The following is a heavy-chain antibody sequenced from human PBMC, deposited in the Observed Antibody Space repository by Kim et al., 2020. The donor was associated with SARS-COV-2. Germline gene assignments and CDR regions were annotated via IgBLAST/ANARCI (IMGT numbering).Heavy chain of an antibody. Sequence: GGSLRLSRAASDFTFSTYAMSWVRQAPGKGLEWVSSINFNGDTTHYADSVKGRFTISRDNSKNTLHLQMLSLRAEDTAVYYCAKRSARLNWFDSWGQGTLVTVSS. V-gene: IGHV3-23*01. CDR2: INFNGDTT. D-gene: IGHD6-19*01. CDR3: AKRSARLNWFDS. J-gene: IGHJ5*01. CDR1: DFTFSTYA.